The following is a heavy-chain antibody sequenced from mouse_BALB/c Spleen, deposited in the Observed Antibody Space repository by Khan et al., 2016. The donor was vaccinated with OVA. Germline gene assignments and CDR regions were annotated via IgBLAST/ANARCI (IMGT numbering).Heavy chain of an antibody. CDR2: ISSDSYTI. J-gene: IGHJ3*01. CDR3: ARGNWAWFAY. V-gene: IGHV5-17*02. D-gene: IGHD4-1*01. CDR1: GFTFSSFG. Sequence: EVELVESGGGLVQPGGSRKLSCAASGFTFSSFGMHWVRQAPEKGLEWVAYISSDSYTIYYADTVKGRFTISRDTPRKTLFLQMTSLGSEDTAMDYCARGNWAWFAYWGQGTLVTVSA.